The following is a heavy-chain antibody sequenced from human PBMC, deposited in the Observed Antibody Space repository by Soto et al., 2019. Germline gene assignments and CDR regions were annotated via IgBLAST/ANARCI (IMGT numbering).Heavy chain of an antibody. V-gene: IGHV3-48*03. D-gene: IGHD3-22*01. CDR1: GFTFSSYE. CDR3: ARATYYYDSSGYYLFDY. J-gene: IGHJ4*02. CDR2: ISSSGSTI. Sequence: AGGSLRLSCAASGFTFSSYEMNWVRQAPGKGLEWVSYISSSGSTIYYADSVKGRFTISRDNAKNSLYLQMNSLRAEDTAVYYCARATYYYDSSGYYLFDYWGQGTLVTVSS.